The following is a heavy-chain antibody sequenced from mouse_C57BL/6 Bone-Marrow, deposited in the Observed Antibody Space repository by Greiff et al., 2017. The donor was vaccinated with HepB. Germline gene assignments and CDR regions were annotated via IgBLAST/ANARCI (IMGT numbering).Heavy chain of an antibody. CDR2: IHPNSGST. CDR1: GYTFTSYW. D-gene: IGHD3-2*02. J-gene: IGHJ4*01. V-gene: IGHV1-64*01. CDR3: ARRSSGYVGMDY. Sequence: QVQLQQPGAELVKPGASVKLSCKASGYTFTSYWMHWVKQRPGQGLEWIGMIHPNSGSTNYNEKFKSKATLTVDKSSSTAYMQLSSLTSEDSAVYYCARRSSGYVGMDYWGQGTSVTVSS.